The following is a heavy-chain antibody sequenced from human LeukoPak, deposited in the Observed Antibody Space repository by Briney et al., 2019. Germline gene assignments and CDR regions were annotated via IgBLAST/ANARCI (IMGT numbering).Heavy chain of an antibody. CDR2: IHPNSGGT. Sequence: GASVKVSCKASGYTFTGYYMHWVRQAPGQGLEWMGWIHPNSGGTKYAQKFQGRVTMTRDTSISTVYMELSSLRSDDTAVYYCAGPGRDYYYYYHMDVWGKGTTVTVSS. J-gene: IGHJ6*03. CDR1: GYTFTGYY. CDR3: AGPGRDYYYYYHMDV. V-gene: IGHV1-2*02.